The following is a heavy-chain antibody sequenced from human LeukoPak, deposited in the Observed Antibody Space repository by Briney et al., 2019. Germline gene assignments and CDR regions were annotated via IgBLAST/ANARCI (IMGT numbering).Heavy chain of an antibody. CDR3: VKDFSSYGSGSYMDY. CDR2: ISSNGGGT. V-gene: IGHV3-64D*06. CDR1: GFTFSSYA. J-gene: IGHJ4*02. D-gene: IGHD3-10*01. Sequence: GGSLRLSCSASGFTFSSYAMHWVRQAPRKGLDYVSAISSNGGGTYYADSVKGRFTISRDNSKNTLYLQMSSLRAEDTAVYYCVKDFSSYGSGSYMDYWGQGTLVTVSS.